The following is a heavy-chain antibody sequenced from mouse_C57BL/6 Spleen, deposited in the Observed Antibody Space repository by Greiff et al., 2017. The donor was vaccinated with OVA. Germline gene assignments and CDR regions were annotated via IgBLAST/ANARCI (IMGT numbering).Heavy chain of an antibody. J-gene: IGHJ2*01. CDR3: ARALSGTGYFDY. D-gene: IGHD4-1*01. V-gene: IGHV5-16*01. Sequence: EVQVVESEGGLVQPGSSMKLSCTASGFTFSDYYMAWVRQVPEKGLEWVANINYDGSSTYYLDSLKSRFIISRDNAKNILYLQMSSLKSEDTATYYCARALSGTGYFDYWGQGTTLTVSS. CDR1: GFTFSDYY. CDR2: INYDGSST.